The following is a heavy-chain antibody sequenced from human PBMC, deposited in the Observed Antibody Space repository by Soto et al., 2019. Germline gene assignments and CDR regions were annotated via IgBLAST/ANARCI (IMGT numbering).Heavy chain of an antibody. Sequence: QVQLVESGGGVVQPGRSPRLSCAASGFTFSSYGMHWVRQAPGKGLEWVAVISYDGSNKYYADSVKGRFTISRDNSKNTLYLQMISVRAEDTAVYYCVNWFLATIVVPNYFYYWGQGTVVTVSS. CDR3: VNWFLATIVVPNYFYY. D-gene: IGHD5-12*01. J-gene: IGHJ4*02. V-gene: IGHV3-30*18. CDR2: ISYDGSNK. CDR1: GFTFSSYG.